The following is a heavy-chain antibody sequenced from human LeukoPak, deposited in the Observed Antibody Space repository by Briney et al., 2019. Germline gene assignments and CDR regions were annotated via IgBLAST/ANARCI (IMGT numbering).Heavy chain of an antibody. CDR2: ISSSSSYM. CDR3: ARGRPIYGG. Sequence: PGGSPRLSCAASGFTFSSYSMNWVRKAPGKGLEWVSSISSSSSYMYYADSVKGRFTISRDNAKNSLYLQMNSLRAEDTAVYYCARGRPIYGGWGQGTLVTVSS. V-gene: IGHV3-21*01. J-gene: IGHJ4*02. D-gene: IGHD4-23*01. CDR1: GFTFSSYS.